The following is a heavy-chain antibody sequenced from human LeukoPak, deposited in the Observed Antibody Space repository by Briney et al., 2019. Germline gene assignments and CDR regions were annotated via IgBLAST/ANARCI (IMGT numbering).Heavy chain of an antibody. CDR3: ARRYDCDSRGYRRADAFDI. J-gene: IGHJ3*02. V-gene: IGHV1-69*06. D-gene: IGHD3-22*01. Sequence: SVKVSCKASGYTFTSYYIHWVRQAPGQGLEWMGGVIPIIGTANYAQKFQGRVTITAGTSTSRAYMELSSLRSEDTAVYYCARRYDCDSRGYRRADAFDIWGQGTMVTVSS. CDR2: VIPIIGTA. CDR1: GYTFTSYY.